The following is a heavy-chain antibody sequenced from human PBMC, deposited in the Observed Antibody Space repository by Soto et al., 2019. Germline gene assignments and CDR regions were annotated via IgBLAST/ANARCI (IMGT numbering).Heavy chain of an antibody. CDR2: IYWDDDK. CDR1: GFSLSTSGVG. J-gene: IGHJ5*02. CDR3: AHRRGGIWFGEYRFDP. D-gene: IGHD3-10*01. V-gene: IGHV2-5*02. Sequence: QITLKESGPTLVKPTQTLTLTCTFSGFSLSTSGVGVGWIRQPPGKALEWLALIYWDDDKRYSPSLKSRLTITKDTSKNQVVLTMTNMDPVDTVTYYCAHRRGGIWFGEYRFDPWGQGTLVTVSS.